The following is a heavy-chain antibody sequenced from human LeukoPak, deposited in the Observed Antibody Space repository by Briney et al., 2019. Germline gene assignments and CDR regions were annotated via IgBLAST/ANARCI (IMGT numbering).Heavy chain of an antibody. D-gene: IGHD3-10*01. J-gene: IGHJ6*03. CDR3: AKDKYYGSGSYYEGYYYYYMDV. V-gene: IGHV3-23*01. CDR2: ISGSGGST. Sequence: GGSLRLSCAASGFTFSSYAMSWVRQAPGKGLEWVSAISGSGGSTYYADSVKGRFTISRDNSKNTLYLQMNGLRAEDTAVYYCAKDKYYGSGSYYEGYYYYYMDVWDKGTTVTVSS. CDR1: GFTFSSYA.